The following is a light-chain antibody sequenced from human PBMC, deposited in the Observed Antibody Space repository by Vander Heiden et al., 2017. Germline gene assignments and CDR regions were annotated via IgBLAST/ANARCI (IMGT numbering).Light chain of an antibody. CDR3: QQSYSTPLT. J-gene: IGKJ4*01. V-gene: IGKV1-39*01. CDR1: QSISSY. CDR2: AAS. Sequence: DIQMTHSPSSLSASVADRVTITCRASQSISSYLNWYQQKPGKAPKLLIYAASSLQSGVPSRLSGSGSGTDFTLTISSLQPEDFATYYGQQSYSTPLTFGGGTKVEIK.